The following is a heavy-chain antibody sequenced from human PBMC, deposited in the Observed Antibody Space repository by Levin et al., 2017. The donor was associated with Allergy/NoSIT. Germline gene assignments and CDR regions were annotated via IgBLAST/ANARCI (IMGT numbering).Heavy chain of an antibody. Sequence: GGSLRLSCATSGFSFSSYAMSWVRQAPGKGLEWVSSISHSGGSTYYADSVKGRFTISRGNSKNTLYLQMNSLRAEDTALYYCAKDRWVSSSGLAFDIWGQGTMVTVSS. J-gene: IGHJ3*02. CDR2: ISHSGGST. D-gene: IGHD6-6*01. CDR3: AKDRWVSSSGLAFDI. V-gene: IGHV3-23*01. CDR1: GFSFSSYA.